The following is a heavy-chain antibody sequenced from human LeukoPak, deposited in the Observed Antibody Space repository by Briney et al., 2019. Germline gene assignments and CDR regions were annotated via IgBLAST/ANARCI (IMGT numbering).Heavy chain of an antibody. CDR1: GYTFIGYY. CDR2: INPNSGGT. Sequence: ASVKVSCKASGYTFIGYYMHWVRQAPGQGLEWMGWINPNSGGTNYAQKFQGRVTVTGDTSINTAYMELSRLKSDDTAVYFCARDPYYTNSFDYWGQGTLVTVSS. CDR3: ARDPYYTNSFDY. J-gene: IGHJ4*02. V-gene: IGHV1-2*02. D-gene: IGHD2/OR15-2a*01.